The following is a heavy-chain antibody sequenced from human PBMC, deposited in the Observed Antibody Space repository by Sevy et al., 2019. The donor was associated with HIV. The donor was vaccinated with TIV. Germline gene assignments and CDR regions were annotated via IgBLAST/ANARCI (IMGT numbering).Heavy chain of an antibody. Sequence: SETLSLTCTVSGGSISSYYWSWIRQPPGKGLEWIGYIYYSGSINYNPTLKSRVTISVDTSKNQFSLKLSSVTAADTAVYYCARGQRGALKNYYFDYWGQGTLVTVSS. CDR3: ARGQRGALKNYYFDY. CDR2: IYYSGSI. V-gene: IGHV4-59*01. CDR1: GGSISSYY. J-gene: IGHJ4*02.